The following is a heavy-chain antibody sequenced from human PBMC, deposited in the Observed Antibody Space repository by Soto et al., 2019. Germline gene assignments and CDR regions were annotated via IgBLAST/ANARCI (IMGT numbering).Heavy chain of an antibody. Sequence: PGGSLRLSCAGSGFTFSSYGIHWVRQAPGKGLEWVALISYDGGNEKYTESVKDRFTISRDDSHNVAYLQMSSLRTEDTAMYYCARDMHAGFTHYFDPWGQGTLVTVSS. CDR2: ISYDGGNE. CDR1: GFTFSSYG. CDR3: ARDMHAGFTHYFDP. V-gene: IGHV3-30*03. J-gene: IGHJ5*02. D-gene: IGHD1-26*01.